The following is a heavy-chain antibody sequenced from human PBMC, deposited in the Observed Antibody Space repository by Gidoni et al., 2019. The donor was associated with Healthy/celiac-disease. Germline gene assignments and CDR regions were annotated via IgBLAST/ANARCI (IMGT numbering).Heavy chain of an antibody. V-gene: IGHV6-1*01. Sequence: QSPSRGLEWLGRTYYRAKWYNDYAVSVKSRITINPDTSKNQFSLQLNSVTPEDTAVYYCARDEFRDGYNYPFDYWGQGTLVTVSS. J-gene: IGHJ4*02. D-gene: IGHD5-12*01. CDR3: ARDEFRDGYNYPFDY. CDR2: TYYRAKWYN.